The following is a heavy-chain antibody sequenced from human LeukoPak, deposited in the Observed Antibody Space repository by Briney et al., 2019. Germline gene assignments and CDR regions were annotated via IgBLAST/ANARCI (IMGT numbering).Heavy chain of an antibody. CDR2: ISAYNGNT. CDR1: GYTFTSYG. J-gene: IGHJ3*02. V-gene: IGHV1-18*01. D-gene: IGHD6-6*01. CDR3: ASGVDHSLSIAAGGAFDI. Sequence: ASVKVSCKASGYTFTSYGISWVRQAPGQGLEWMGWISAYNGNTNYAQKLQGRVTMTTDTSTSTAYMELRSLRSDDTAVYYCASGVDHSLSIAAGGAFDIWGQGTMVTVSS.